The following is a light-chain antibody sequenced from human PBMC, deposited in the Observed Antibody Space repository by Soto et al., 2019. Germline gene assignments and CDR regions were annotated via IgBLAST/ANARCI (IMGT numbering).Light chain of an antibody. Sequence: QSALTQPASVSGSPGQSITISCTGTSSDVGGYNLVSWYQQHPGKAPQLIIFEVRNRPSGVADRFSASKSGNTASLTISGRQTEDAAVYYCSSYASSSAYAFGTGTKLTVL. CDR2: EVR. CDR3: SSYASSSAYA. V-gene: IGLV2-14*01. CDR1: SSDVGGYNL. J-gene: IGLJ1*01.